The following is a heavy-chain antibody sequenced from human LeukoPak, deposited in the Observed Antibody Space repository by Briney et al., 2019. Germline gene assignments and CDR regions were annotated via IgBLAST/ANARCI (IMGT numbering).Heavy chain of an antibody. V-gene: IGHV4-34*01. CDR1: GGSFSGYY. J-gene: IGHJ6*02. CDR3: ARGLRYFDWLHTYYYYYGMDV. CDR2: INHSGST. Sequence: PSETLSHTCAVYGGSFSGYYWSWIRQPPGKGLEWIGEINHSGSTNYNPSLKSRVTISVDTSKNQFSLKLSSVTAADTAVYYCARGLRYFDWLHTYYYYYGMDVWGQGTTVTVSS. D-gene: IGHD3-9*01.